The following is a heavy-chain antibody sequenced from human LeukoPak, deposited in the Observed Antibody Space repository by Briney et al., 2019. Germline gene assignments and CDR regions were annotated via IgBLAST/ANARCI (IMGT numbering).Heavy chain of an antibody. CDR1: GGYISSYY. D-gene: IGHD2-15*01. V-gene: IGHV4-59*01. CDR2: IYYSGSS. J-gene: IGHJ6*03. CDR3: ARAVVVVAATGYYYYMDV. Sequence: PSETLSLTCTVSGGYISSYYWSWIRQPPGKGLEWIGYIYYSGSSNYNPSLKSRVTISVDTSKNHFSLKLSSVTAADTAVYYCARAVVVVAATGYYYYMDVWGKGTTVTVSS.